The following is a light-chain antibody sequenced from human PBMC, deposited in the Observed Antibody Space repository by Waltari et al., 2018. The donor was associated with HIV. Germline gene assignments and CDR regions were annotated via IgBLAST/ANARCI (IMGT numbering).Light chain of an antibody. CDR2: LGS. CDR1: QSLLHSNGYSY. J-gene: IGKJ1*01. CDR3: MQALQTPRT. Sequence: DIVMTKSPLSLRVTPGEAASISCRSSQSLLHSNGYSYLDWYLQKPGQSPQLLIYLGSNRASGVPDRFSGSGSGTDFTLKISRVEAEDVGVYYCMQALQTPRTFGQGTKVEIK. V-gene: IGKV2-28*01.